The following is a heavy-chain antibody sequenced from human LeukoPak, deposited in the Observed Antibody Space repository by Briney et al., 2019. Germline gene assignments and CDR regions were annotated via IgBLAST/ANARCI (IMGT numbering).Heavy chain of an antibody. CDR3: AKPDSNDYYYSASDY. CDR2: ISGSGSNT. V-gene: IGHV3-23*01. CDR1: GFTFNSYA. J-gene: IGHJ4*02. Sequence: GGSLRLSCAASGFTFNSYAMSWVRQAPGKGLEWVSVISGSGSNTYYADSVKGRLTISRDNSKNTLYLPINSLRVDERAVYYCAKPDSNDYYYSASDYWGQGTLVTVSS. D-gene: IGHD3-22*01.